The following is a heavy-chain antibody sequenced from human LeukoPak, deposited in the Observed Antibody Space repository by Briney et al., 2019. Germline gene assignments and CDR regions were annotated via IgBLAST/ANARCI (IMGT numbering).Heavy chain of an antibody. J-gene: IGHJ4*02. V-gene: IGHV3-15*01. CDR2: IKSKTDGGTT. Sequence: GGSLRLSCAASGFSFSNAWMSWVRQAPGKGLEWVGRIKSKTDGGTTDYAAPVKGRFTISRDDSKNTLYLQMNSLKTEDTAVYYCTTPNPYSSSWYAERFDYWGQGTLVTVSS. D-gene: IGHD6-13*01. CDR1: GFSFSNAW. CDR3: TTPNPYSSSWYAERFDY.